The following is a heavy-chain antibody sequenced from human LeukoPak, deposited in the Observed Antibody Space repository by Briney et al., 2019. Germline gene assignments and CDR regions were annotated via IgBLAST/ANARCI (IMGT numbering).Heavy chain of an antibody. CDR3: ARESGYSGSYLDY. V-gene: IGHV1-69*04. CDR1: GGTFSSYA. D-gene: IGHD1-26*01. J-gene: IGHJ4*02. Sequence: ASVKVSCKASGGTFSSYAISGVPQGPGQRREWMGRIIPILGIANYAQKFQGRVTITADKSTSTAYMELSSLRSEDTAVYYCARESGYSGSYLDYWGQGTLVTVSS. CDR2: IIPILGIA.